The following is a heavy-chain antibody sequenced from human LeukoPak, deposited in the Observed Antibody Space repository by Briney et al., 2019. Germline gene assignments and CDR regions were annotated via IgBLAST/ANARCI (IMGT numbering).Heavy chain of an antibody. CDR1: GFTFSSCT. J-gene: IGHJ4*02. V-gene: IGHV3-48*02. CDR2: ISGGSSTI. CDR3: ARRDYGSGSFFGIDY. Sequence: PGGSLRLSCAASGFTFSSCTMHWVRQAPGKGLEWISSISGGSSTIYYADSVKGRFTISRDNARNSLYLQMNSLRDEDTAVYYCARRDYGSGSFFGIDYWGQGTLVTVSS. D-gene: IGHD3-10*01.